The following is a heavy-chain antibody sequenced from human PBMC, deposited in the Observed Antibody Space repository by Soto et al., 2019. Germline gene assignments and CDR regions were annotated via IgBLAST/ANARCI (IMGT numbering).Heavy chain of an antibody. CDR3: ARGPLYSGDSPPVTYYFDS. J-gene: IGHJ4*02. V-gene: IGHV3-33*01. CDR2: IWYDGSIK. D-gene: IGHD2-21*01. CDR1: GFTFSRYV. Sequence: QVQVVESGGGVVQPEKSLRLSCAASGFTFSRYVMHWVRQAPGKGLEWVAVIWYDGSIKYYAGSVEGRFTISRDNSKNTPFLQLSSLRDEDTAVYYCARGPLYSGDSPPVTYYFDSWGQGTLVTVSS.